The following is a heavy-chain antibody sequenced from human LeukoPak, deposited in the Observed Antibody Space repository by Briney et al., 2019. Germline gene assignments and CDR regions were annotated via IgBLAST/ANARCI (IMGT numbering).Heavy chain of an antibody. CDR3: AKASTYYYGSGSFFHG. D-gene: IGHD3-10*01. J-gene: IGHJ4*02. V-gene: IGHV3-11*01. Sequence: GGSLRLSCAASGFTFSDYYMSWIRQAPGKGLEWVSYISSSGSTIYYADSVKGRFTISRDNAKNSLYLQMNSLRAEDTAVYYCAKASTYYYGSGSFFHGWGQGTLVTVSS. CDR2: ISSSGSTI. CDR1: GFTFSDYY.